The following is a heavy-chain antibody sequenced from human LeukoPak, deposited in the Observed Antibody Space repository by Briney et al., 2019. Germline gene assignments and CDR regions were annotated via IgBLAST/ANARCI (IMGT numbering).Heavy chain of an antibody. V-gene: IGHV1-18*01. J-gene: IGHJ5*02. CDR3: ARDLGSSATSTNWFDP. Sequence: ASVKVSCKASGYTFTSYGISWVRQAPGQGLEWMGWISAYNGNTNYAQKLQGRVTMTTDTSTSTAYMELWSLRSDDTAVYYCARDLGSSATSTNWFDPWGQGTLVTVSS. D-gene: IGHD6-6*01. CDR2: ISAYNGNT. CDR1: GYTFTSYG.